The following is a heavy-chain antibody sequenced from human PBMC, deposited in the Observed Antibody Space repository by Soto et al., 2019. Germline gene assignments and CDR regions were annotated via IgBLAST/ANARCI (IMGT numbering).Heavy chain of an antibody. CDR1: GGSISSGDYY. CDR3: ARREGQLAAFDI. Sequence: SETLSLTCTVSGGSISSGDYYWSWIRQPPGKGLEWIGYIYYSGSTYYNPSLKSRVTISLDTSKNQFSLKLSSVTAADTAVYYCARREGQLAAFDIWGQGTLVTVSS. J-gene: IGHJ3*02. V-gene: IGHV4-30-4*02. CDR2: IYYSGST. D-gene: IGHD6-13*01.